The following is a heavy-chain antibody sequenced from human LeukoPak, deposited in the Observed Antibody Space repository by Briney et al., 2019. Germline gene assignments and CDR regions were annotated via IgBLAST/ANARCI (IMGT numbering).Heavy chain of an antibody. V-gene: IGHV4-38-2*01. CDR3: ARGSGIAVAGTNHWFDP. D-gene: IGHD6-19*01. Sequence: TSETPSLTCAVSGYSISSGYYWGWIRQPPGKGLEWIGSIYHGGSTYYNPSLKSRVTISVDTSKNQFSLKLSSVTAADTAVYYCARGSGIAVAGTNHWFDPWGQETLVTVSS. J-gene: IGHJ5*02. CDR1: GYSISSGYY. CDR2: IYHGGST.